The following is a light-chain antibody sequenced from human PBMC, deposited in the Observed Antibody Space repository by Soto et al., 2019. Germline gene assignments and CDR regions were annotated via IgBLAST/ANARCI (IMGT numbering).Light chain of an antibody. CDR3: SSYTISTTRVI. Sequence: QSALTQPAAVSGSPGQSITISCTGTSSDVGGYNYVSWYQHHPGKAPKVMIYDVSDRPSGVSNRFSGSKSGTTASLTISGLQAEDEADYYCSSYTISTTRVIFGGGTKLTVL. J-gene: IGLJ2*01. CDR1: SSDVGGYNY. CDR2: DVS. V-gene: IGLV2-14*03.